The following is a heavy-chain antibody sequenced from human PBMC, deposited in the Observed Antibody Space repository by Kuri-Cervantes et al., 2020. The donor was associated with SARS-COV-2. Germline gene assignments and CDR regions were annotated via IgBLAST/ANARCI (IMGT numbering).Heavy chain of an antibody. CDR2: ISPLFGKA. J-gene: IGHJ4*02. Sequence: SVKVSCKTSGGSFRTFIISWVRQAPGQGLEWMGGISPLFGKANYAQKFQGRVTITADESTSTVYMEVSSLRFEDTAVYYCARGEGVGGLTVMFRWRGAGPLDFWGQGTLVTVSS. CDR3: ARGEGVGGLTVMFRWRGAGPLDF. V-gene: IGHV1-69*13. D-gene: IGHD3-16*01. CDR1: GGSFRTFI.